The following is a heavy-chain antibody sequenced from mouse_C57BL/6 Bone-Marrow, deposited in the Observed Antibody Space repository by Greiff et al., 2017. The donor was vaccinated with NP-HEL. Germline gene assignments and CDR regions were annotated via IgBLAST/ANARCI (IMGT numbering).Heavy chain of an antibody. Sequence: QVTLKESGPELVKPGASVKISCKASGYAFSSSWMNWVKQRPGKGLEWIGRIYPGDGDTNYNGKFKGKATLTADKSSSTAYMQLSSLTSEDSAVYFCAREVYSARAYWGQGTLVTVAA. V-gene: IGHV1-82*01. J-gene: IGHJ3*01. D-gene: IGHD2-1*01. CDR3: AREVYSARAY. CDR2: IYPGDGDT. CDR1: GYAFSSSW.